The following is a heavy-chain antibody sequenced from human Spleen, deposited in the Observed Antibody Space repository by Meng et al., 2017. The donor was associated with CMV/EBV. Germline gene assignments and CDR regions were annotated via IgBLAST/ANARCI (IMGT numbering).Heavy chain of an antibody. CDR1: GGSISSYY. V-gene: IGHV4-59*01. D-gene: IGHD5-18*01. CDR3: ARDIGYSYGSDYYYYGWDV. J-gene: IGHJ6*02. CDR2: IYYTGST. Sequence: SETLSLTCTVSGGSISSYYLTWIRQPPGKGLEWNGNIYYTGSTNYNPSLQSRTTISLDKPKNRFSLRLSSVTAADTAVYYCARDIGYSYGSDYYYYGWDVWGRGTTVTVSS.